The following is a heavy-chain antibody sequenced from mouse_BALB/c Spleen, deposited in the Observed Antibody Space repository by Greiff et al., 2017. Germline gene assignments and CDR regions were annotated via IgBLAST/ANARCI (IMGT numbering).Heavy chain of an antibody. V-gene: IGHV5-12-1*01. CDR2: ISSGGGST. J-gene: IGHJ4*01. CDR3: ARQWAMDY. Sequence: EVMLVESGGGLVKPGGSLKLSCAASGFAFSSYDMSWVRQTPEKRLEWVAYISSGGGSTYYPDTVKGRFTISRDNAKNTLYLQMSSLKSEDTAMYYCARQWAMDYWGQGTSVTVSS. CDR1: GFAFSSYD.